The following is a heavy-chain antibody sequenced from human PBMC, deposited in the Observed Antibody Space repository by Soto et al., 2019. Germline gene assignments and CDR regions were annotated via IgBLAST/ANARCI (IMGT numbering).Heavy chain of an antibody. CDR3: AGQVDTTYTYNY. D-gene: IGHD5-18*01. Sequence: QVQLQESGPGLVKPSGTLSLTCAVSGGSISSNNWWSWVRQPPGKGLEWIGEIYHRGSTNYNPSHKGRVTMSVDKSQSQFSLNLGSLTAADTSVYYCAGQVDTTYTYNYWGQGTLVTVSS. CDR2: IYHRGST. V-gene: IGHV4-4*02. J-gene: IGHJ4*02. CDR1: GGSISSNNW.